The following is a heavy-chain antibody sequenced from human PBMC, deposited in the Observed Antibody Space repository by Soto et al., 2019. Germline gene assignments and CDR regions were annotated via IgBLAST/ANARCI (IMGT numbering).Heavy chain of an antibody. CDR3: ARDRNLIGGLVRIYYYYGMDV. V-gene: IGHV1-18*01. J-gene: IGHJ6*02. D-gene: IGHD6-19*01. CDR2: ISAYNGNT. Sequence: QVQLVQSGAEVKKPGASVKVSCKASGYTFTSYGISWVRQAPGQGLEWMGWISAYNGNTNYAQKLQGRVTMTTDTSTSTAYMELRSLRSDDTAVYYCARDRNLIGGLVRIYYYYGMDVWGQGTTVTVSS. CDR1: GYTFTSYG.